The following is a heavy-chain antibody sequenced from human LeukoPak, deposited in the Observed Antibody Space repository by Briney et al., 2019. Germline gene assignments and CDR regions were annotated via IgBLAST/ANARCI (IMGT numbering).Heavy chain of an antibody. CDR3: ARGFGSGSSTTYYYYYYMDV. D-gene: IGHD6-6*01. V-gene: IGHV1-8*01. J-gene: IGHJ6*03. CDR1: GYTFTSYD. CDR2: MNPNSGNT. Sequence: ASVKVSCKASGYTFTSYDINWVRRATGQGLEWMGWMNPNSGNTDYAQKFQGRVTMTRNTSISTAYMELSSLRSEDTAVYYCARGFGSGSSTTYYYYYYMDVWGKGTTVTVSS.